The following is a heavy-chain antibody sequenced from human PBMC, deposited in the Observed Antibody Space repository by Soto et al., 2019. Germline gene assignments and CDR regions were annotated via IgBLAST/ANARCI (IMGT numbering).Heavy chain of an antibody. CDR3: ASSGIVGREVNTWFDP. CDR1: TGSITTSY. V-gene: IGHV4-59*01. J-gene: IGHJ5*02. Sequence: SETLSLTCTVSTGSITTSYWSWIRQPLGKALEWIGYISYRGSTNYNPSLKSRLTISIDTSKSQISLKLTSMTTADTAVYYCASSGIVGREVNTWFDPWGQGTLVTVSS. CDR2: ISYRGST. D-gene: IGHD3-22*01.